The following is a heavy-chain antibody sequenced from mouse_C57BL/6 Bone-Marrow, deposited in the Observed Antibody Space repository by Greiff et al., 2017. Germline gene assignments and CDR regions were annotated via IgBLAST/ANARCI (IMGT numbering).Heavy chain of an antibody. CDR3: ARGSSYWYFDV. CDR1: GYTFTSYW. V-gene: IGHV1-64*01. CDR2: IHPNSGST. J-gene: IGHJ1*03. D-gene: IGHD1-1*01. Sequence: VQLQEPGAELVKPGASVKLSCKASGYTFTSYWMHWVKQRPGQGLEWIGMIHPNSGSTNYNEKFKSKATLTVDKSSSTAYMQLSSLTSEDSAVYYCARGSSYWYFDVWGTGTTVTVSS.